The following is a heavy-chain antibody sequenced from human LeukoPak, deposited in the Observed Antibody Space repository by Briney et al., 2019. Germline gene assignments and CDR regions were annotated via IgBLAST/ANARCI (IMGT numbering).Heavy chain of an antibody. V-gene: IGHV1-24*01. D-gene: IGHD5-18*01. Sequence: GASVKVSCKVSGYTLTELSMHWVRQAPGKGLEWMGGFDPEDGETIYAQKFQGRVTMTIDTSTTTAYMELKSLRSDDTAVYYCARDPNAMVTPLFDYWGQGTLVTVSS. CDR2: FDPEDGET. CDR1: GYTLTELS. J-gene: IGHJ4*02. CDR3: ARDPNAMVTPLFDY.